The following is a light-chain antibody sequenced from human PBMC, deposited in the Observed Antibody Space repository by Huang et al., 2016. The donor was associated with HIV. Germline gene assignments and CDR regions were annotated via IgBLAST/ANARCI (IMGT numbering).Light chain of an antibody. CDR1: QDINNY. CDR3: QQYDNLLYT. V-gene: IGKV1-33*01. CDR2: DTS. J-gene: IGKJ2*01. Sequence: DIQMTQSPSSLSASAGDRITITCQASQDINNYLNWYQQKPGKAPKLLIYDTSNLEAGVPSRFSGSRSGTDFIFTIDSLEPEDVATYYCQQYDNLLYTFGQGTKLEIK.